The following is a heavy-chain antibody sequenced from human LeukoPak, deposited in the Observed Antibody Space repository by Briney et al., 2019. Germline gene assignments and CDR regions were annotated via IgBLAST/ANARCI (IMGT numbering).Heavy chain of an antibody. CDR3: ARPRWSGSSRHAFDI. V-gene: IGHV3-74*01. CDR2: INPDGSYT. CDR1: GFTLSNYW. D-gene: IGHD3-3*01. Sequence: GGSLRLSCAASGFTLSNYWMSWVRQAPGKGLVWVSRINPDGSYTAYADSVKGRFTISRDNAKNSLYLQMNSLRAEDTAVYYCARPRWSGSSRHAFDIWGQGTMVTVSS. J-gene: IGHJ3*02.